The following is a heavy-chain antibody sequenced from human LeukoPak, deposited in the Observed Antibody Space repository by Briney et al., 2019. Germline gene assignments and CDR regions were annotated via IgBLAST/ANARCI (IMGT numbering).Heavy chain of an antibody. Sequence: GGSLRLSCAASGFTFSDYYMSWIRQAPGKGLEWVSYISSSGSTIYYADSVKGRFTISRDNAKNSLYLQMNSLRAEDTAVYYCARSPPSGGQQLVTLPFDYWGQGTLVTVSS. CDR3: ARSPPSGGQQLVTLPFDY. D-gene: IGHD6-13*01. V-gene: IGHV3-11*01. J-gene: IGHJ4*02. CDR1: GFTFSDYY. CDR2: ISSSGSTI.